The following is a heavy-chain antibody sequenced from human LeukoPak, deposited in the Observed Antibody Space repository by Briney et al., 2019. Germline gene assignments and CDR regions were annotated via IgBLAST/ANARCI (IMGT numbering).Heavy chain of an antibody. Sequence: ASVKVSCKASGYTFTSYYMHWVRQAPGQGLEWMGIINPSGGSTGYAQKFQGRVTMTWDTSTSTVYMELSSLRSEDTAVYYCAREDSYSSGFSYTSWDYFDYWGQGTLVTVSS. CDR3: AREDSYSSGFSYTSWDYFDY. J-gene: IGHJ4*02. V-gene: IGHV1-46*01. CDR2: INPSGGST. D-gene: IGHD6-19*01. CDR1: GYTFTSYY.